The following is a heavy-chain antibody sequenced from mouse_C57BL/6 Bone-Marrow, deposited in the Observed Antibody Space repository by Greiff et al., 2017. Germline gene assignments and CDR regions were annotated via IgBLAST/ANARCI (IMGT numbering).Heavy chain of an antibody. CDR3: ATCYGSSPSWFAY. Sequence: EVMLVESGGDLVKPGGSLKLSCAASGFTFSSYGMSWVRQTPDKRLEWVATISSCGSYTYYPDSVKGRFTISRDNAKNTLYLQMSSLKSEDAAMFYCATCYGSSPSWFAYWGQGTLVTVSA. D-gene: IGHD1-1*01. CDR2: ISSCGSYT. J-gene: IGHJ3*01. CDR1: GFTFSSYG. V-gene: IGHV5-6*01.